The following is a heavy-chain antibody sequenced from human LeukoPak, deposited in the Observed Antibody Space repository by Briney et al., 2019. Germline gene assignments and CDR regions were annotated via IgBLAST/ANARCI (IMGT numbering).Heavy chain of an antibody. Sequence: ASVKVSCKASGYTFTSYYMHWVRQPPGQGLEWMGIINPSGGSKSYAQKFQGRVTMNRDTSTSTVYMELSSLRSEDTAVYYCARGRIAVAGPDDYWGQGTLVTVSS. CDR1: GYTFTSYY. J-gene: IGHJ4*02. CDR3: ARGRIAVAGPDDY. V-gene: IGHV1-46*01. D-gene: IGHD6-19*01. CDR2: INPSGGSK.